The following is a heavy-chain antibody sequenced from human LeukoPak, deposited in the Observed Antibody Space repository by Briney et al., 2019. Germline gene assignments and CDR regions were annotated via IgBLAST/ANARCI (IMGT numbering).Heavy chain of an antibody. CDR1: GYTFTSYY. D-gene: IGHD6-13*01. V-gene: IGHV1-46*01. Sequence: ASVKVSCKASGYTFTSYYMHWVRQAPGQGLEWMGIINPSGGSTSYAQKFQGRVTMTRDTSTSTVYMELSSLRSEDTAVYYCARGLYSSSWYLRLDRPPYYWGQGTLVTVSS. CDR3: ARGLYSSSWYLRLDRPPYY. J-gene: IGHJ4*02. CDR2: INPSGGST.